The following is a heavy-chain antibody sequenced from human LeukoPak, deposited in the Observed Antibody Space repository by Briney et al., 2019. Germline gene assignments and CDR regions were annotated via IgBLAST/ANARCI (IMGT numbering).Heavy chain of an antibody. CDR1: GYTFTSYH. J-gene: IGHJ4*02. Sequence: GASVKVSCKASGYTFTSYHMHWVRQAPGQGLEWMGKINLSGGSTTYAQKFQGRVTMTRDTSTSTVHMELSSLRSGDTAVYYCARDYVDDIPMIKDYWGQGTLVTVSS. CDR2: INLSGGST. CDR3: ARDYVDDIPMIKDY. V-gene: IGHV1-46*01. D-gene: IGHD2-8*01.